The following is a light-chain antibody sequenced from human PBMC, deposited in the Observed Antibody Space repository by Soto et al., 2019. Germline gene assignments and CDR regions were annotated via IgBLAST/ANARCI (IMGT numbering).Light chain of an antibody. CDR3: QQLKTYPYT. J-gene: IGKJ5*01. CDR1: QGVRSY. Sequence: IQLTQSPSSLSASVVDRVTITCLASQGVRSYLAWFQQRPGKAPKLLIFGASTLQNGVPARFSGGGFGTEFTLTIDSLQPEDFATYYCQQLKTYPYTFGQGTRLEI. CDR2: GAS. V-gene: IGKV1-9*01.